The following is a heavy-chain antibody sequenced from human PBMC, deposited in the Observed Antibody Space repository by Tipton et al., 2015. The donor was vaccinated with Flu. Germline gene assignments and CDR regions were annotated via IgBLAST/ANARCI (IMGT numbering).Heavy chain of an antibody. D-gene: IGHD3-22*01. Sequence: TLSLTCTVSGGSISSGSYYCSWIRQPAGKGLEWIGRIYTSGSTNYNPSLKSRVTISVDTSKNQFSLKLSSVTAADTAVYYCAREGDSSGHDAFDIWGQGTMVTVSS. J-gene: IGHJ3*02. CDR1: GGSISSGSYY. CDR3: AREGDSSGHDAFDI. CDR2: IYTSGST. V-gene: IGHV4-61*02.